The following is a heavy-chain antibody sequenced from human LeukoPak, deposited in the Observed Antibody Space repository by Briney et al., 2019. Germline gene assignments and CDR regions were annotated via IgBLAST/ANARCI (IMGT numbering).Heavy chain of an antibody. Sequence: SETLSLTCAVSGASVSRGSYYWSWIRQPPGKGLEWIGYIYYSGSATYNPSLKSRVTISVDMSKNQFSLKLSSVTAADTAVYYCARAKTFGYDSSGYYVNWFDPWGQGTLVTVSS. CDR3: ARAKTFGYDSSGYYVNWFDP. J-gene: IGHJ5*02. V-gene: IGHV4-61*01. D-gene: IGHD3-22*01. CDR1: GASVSRGSYY. CDR2: IYYSGSA.